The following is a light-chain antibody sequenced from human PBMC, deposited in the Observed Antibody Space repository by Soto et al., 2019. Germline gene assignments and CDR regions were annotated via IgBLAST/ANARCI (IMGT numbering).Light chain of an antibody. Sequence: DIELTQSPGTPSVSPGQRATPSCRASQSLSSKYFAWYQQKPGQAPRLLIYDASIRATGIPDRFSGSGSGTDFTLTISRLETDDFAVYYCQQYLRSTVTFGGGTKVDIK. V-gene: IGKV3-20*01. CDR2: DAS. CDR1: QSLSSKY. J-gene: IGKJ4*01. CDR3: QQYLRSTVT.